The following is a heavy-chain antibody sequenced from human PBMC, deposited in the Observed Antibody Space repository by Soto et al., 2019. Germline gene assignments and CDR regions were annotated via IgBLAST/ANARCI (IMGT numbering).Heavy chain of an antibody. CDR1: GYTFTSYA. J-gene: IGHJ3*02. Sequence: QVPLVQSGAEVKKPGASVKVSCKASGYTFTSYAMHWVRQAPGQRLEWMGWINAGNGNTKYSQKFQGRVTITRDTSASTAYMELSSLRSEDTAVYYCARNVGNDYGDYVFAFDIWGQGTMVTVSS. V-gene: IGHV1-3*01. CDR3: ARNVGNDYGDYVFAFDI. CDR2: INAGNGNT. D-gene: IGHD4-17*01.